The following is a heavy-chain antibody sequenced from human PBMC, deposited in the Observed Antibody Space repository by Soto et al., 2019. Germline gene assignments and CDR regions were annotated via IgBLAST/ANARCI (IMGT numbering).Heavy chain of an antibody. CDR1: GASLSDNY. CDR2: INHSGNT. V-gene: IGHV4-34*01. CDR3: ARGRSEFDA. Sequence: QVHLQQWGAGLLKPSETLSLTCAVYGASLSDNYCNWLRQPPGKGLEWIGEINHSGNTNYNPSLRSRVTISIDTSKNQLSLILRSVSAADTAVYYCARGRSEFDAWGQGTPVTVSS. J-gene: IGHJ5*02. D-gene: IGHD3-3*01.